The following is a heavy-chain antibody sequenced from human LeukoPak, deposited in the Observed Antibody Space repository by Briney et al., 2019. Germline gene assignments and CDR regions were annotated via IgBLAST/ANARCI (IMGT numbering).Heavy chain of an antibody. V-gene: IGHV3-43*02. CDR1: GFTFDHYA. J-gene: IGHJ4*02. CDR3: VKGVVYDSSGYFHLDY. Sequence: GGSLRLSCAASGFTFDHYAMHWVRQAPGKGPEWVSLVSVNADSTYYADSVRGRFTISRDNNDNSLYLQMHSLRTDDTALYYCVKGVVYDSSGYFHLDYWGQGTLVTVSS. D-gene: IGHD3-22*01. CDR2: VSVNADST.